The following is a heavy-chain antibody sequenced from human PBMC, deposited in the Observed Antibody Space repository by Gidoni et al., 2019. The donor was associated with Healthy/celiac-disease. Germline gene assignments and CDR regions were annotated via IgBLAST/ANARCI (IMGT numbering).Heavy chain of an antibody. D-gene: IGHD6-13*01. CDR2: ISGSGGST. V-gene: IGHV3-23*01. J-gene: IGHJ6*02. CDR1: GFTFSSYA. CDR3: AKDIAQQQLTLYYYYGMDV. Sequence: EVQLLESGGGLVQPGGSLRLSCAASGFTFSSYAMSWVRQAPGKGLEWVSAISGSGGSTYYADSVKGRFTISRDNSKITLYLQMNSLRAEDTAVYYCAKDIAQQQLTLYYYYGMDVWGQGTTVTVSS.